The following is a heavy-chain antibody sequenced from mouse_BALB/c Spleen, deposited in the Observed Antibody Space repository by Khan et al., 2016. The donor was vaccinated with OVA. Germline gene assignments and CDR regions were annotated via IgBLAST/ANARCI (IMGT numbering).Heavy chain of an antibody. D-gene: IGHD2-3*01. J-gene: IGHJ4*01. CDR1: GFSLTNYG. CDR3: VKFDGIFYVMDY. V-gene: IGHV2-3*01. Sequence: QVQLKQSGPGLVAPSQSLSITCTVSGFSLTNYGVNWVRQPPGKGLEWLGVIWSDGSTNYHSALISRLSISKDNSKSQVFLKLNSLQTDDTATYYCVKFDGIFYVMDYWGQGTPVTVSS. CDR2: IWSDGST.